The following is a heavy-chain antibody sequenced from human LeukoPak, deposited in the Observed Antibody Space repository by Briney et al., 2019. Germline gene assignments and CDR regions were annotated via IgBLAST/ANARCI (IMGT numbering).Heavy chain of an antibody. CDR2: INADNGNT. CDR1: GYTFTRYA. Sequence: GASVKVSCKASGYTFTRYAMHWVRQAPGQRLEWMGWINADNGNTKYSQKFQGRVTITRDTSASTAYMGLSSLQSEDTAIYYCARGYSGYPYYFDDWGQGTLVTVSS. CDR3: ARGYSGYPYYFDD. V-gene: IGHV1-3*01. D-gene: IGHD5-12*01. J-gene: IGHJ4*02.